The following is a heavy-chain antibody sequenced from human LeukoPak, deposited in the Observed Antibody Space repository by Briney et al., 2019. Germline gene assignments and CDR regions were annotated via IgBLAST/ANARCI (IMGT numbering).Heavy chain of an antibody. V-gene: IGHV3-30*03. CDR1: GFTVSSNY. Sequence: GSLRLSCAASGFTVSSNYMSWVRQAPGKGLEWVAVLSYDGSNKYYADSVKRRFTISRDNSKNTLYLQMNSLRAEDTAVYYCARESKYYDILTGYPYYYFDYWGQGTLVTVSS. D-gene: IGHD3-9*01. CDR2: LSYDGSNK. CDR3: ARESKYYDILTGYPYYYFDY. J-gene: IGHJ4*02.